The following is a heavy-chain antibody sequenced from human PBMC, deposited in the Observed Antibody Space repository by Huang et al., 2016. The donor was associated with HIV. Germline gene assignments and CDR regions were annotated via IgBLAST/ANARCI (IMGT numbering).Heavy chain of an antibody. Sequence: QEQLVESGGGVVQPGGSLRLSCATSGFSFSHYGMHWVRQAPGNGLEWVACIRFDGGNKHYADSAKGRFTISRDNSKKMLFLEMNSLRGDDTAFYYCATDLGGYSFDYWGQGALVSVSS. J-gene: IGHJ4*02. CDR2: IRFDGGNK. V-gene: IGHV3-30*02. CDR3: ATDLGGYSFDY. D-gene: IGHD2-21*02. CDR1: GFSFSHYG.